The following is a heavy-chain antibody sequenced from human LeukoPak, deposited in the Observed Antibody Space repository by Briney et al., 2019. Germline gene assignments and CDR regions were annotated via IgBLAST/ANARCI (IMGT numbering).Heavy chain of an antibody. V-gene: IGHV3-30*02. Sequence: GGSLRLSCAASGFTFSSYGMHWVRQAPGKGLEWVAFIRYDGSNKYYADSVKGRFTISRDNSKNTLYLQMNSLRAEDTAVYYCEGGVYDSSGYYYFDYWGQGTLVTVSS. CDR3: EGGVYDSSGYYYFDY. D-gene: IGHD3-22*01. CDR1: GFTFSSYG. J-gene: IGHJ4*02. CDR2: IRYDGSNK.